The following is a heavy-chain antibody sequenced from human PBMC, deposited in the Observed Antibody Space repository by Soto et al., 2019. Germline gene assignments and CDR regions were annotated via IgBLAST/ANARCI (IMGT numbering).Heavy chain of an antibody. J-gene: IGHJ3*02. CDR1: GGSISSYY. D-gene: IGHD3-22*01. V-gene: IGHV4-59*01. Sequence: SETLSLTCTVSGGSISSYYWSWIRQPPGKGLEWIGYIYYSGSTNYNPSLKSRVTISVDTSKNQFSLKLSSVTAADTAVYYCAKPPLIVVVPYAFDIWGQGTMVTVS. CDR2: IYYSGST. CDR3: AKPPLIVVVPYAFDI.